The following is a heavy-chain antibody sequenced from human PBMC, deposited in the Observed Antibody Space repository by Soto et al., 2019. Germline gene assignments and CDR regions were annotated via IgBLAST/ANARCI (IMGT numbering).Heavy chain of an antibody. D-gene: IGHD3-10*01. CDR2: ILDDGNNK. CDR1: GFTFSNHI. J-gene: IGHJ4*02. Sequence: QVQLVESGGGVVQPGRSLRLSCAASGFTFSNHIMHWVRQAPGKGLEWVAVILDDGNNKYYADSVKGRFTISRDNSKNTLYLQMNSRRTEDTAVYYCARDDEGGSYCDLGHWGQGTLVTVSS. V-gene: IGHV3-30-3*01. CDR3: ARDDEGGSYCDLGH.